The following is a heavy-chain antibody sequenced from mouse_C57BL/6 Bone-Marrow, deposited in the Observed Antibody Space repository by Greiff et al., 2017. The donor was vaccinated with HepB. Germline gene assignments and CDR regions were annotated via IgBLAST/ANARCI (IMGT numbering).Heavy chain of an antibody. CDR3: TLYYYGSSY. Sequence: VQLQQSGAELVRPGASVKLSCTASGFNIKDDYMHWVKQRPEQGLEWIGWIDPENGDTEYASKFQGKAPITADTSSNPAYLQLSSLTSEDTAVYYCTLYYYGSSYWGQGTTLTVSS. CDR1: GFNIKDDY. D-gene: IGHD1-1*01. J-gene: IGHJ2*01. V-gene: IGHV14-4*01. CDR2: IDPENGDT.